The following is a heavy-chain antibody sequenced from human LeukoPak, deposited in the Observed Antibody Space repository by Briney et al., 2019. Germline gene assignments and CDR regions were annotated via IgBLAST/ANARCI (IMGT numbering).Heavy chain of an antibody. CDR1: GGSISSYY. CDR2: IYTSGST. Sequence: SETLSLTCTVSGGSISSYYWSWIRQPAGKGLEWIGRIYTSGSTNYNPSLKSRVTMSVDTSKNQFSLKLSSVTAADTAVYYCAREDDDYVWGSYRFDYWGQGTRVTVSS. J-gene: IGHJ4*02. D-gene: IGHD3-16*02. CDR3: AREDDDYVWGSYRFDY. V-gene: IGHV4-4*07.